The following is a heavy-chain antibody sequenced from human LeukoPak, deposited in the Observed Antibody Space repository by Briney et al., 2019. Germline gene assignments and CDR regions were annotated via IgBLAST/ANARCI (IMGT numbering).Heavy chain of an antibody. V-gene: IGHV3-30*18. J-gene: IGHJ4*02. CDR2: ISSDGSIK. CDR3: VKEYHSRGFGAYFDY. D-gene: IGHD3-3*01. Sequence: PGGSLRLSCTASKFPFSHYGMQWVRQGPGKGVEWVAVISSDGSIKVYADSVKGRFTLSRDNSINTVDLQMNSLRAEDTAVYYCVKEYHSRGFGAYFDYWGQGTLVTVSS. CDR1: KFPFSHYG.